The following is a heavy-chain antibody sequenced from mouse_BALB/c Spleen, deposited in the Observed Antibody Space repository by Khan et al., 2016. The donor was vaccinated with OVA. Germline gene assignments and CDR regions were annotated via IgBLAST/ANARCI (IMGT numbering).Heavy chain of an antibody. Sequence: EVKLEESGPGLVKPSQSLSLTCTVTGYSITSDYAWNWIRQFPGNKLEWMCYLRYSGITTYNPSLKNRFSITRNTSKTQFFLQLNSVTTEDTATYYCAELGRGYCDYGGQGTTLTVSS. J-gene: IGHJ2*01. D-gene: IGHD4-1*01. CDR1: GYSITSDYA. CDR2: LRYSGIT. V-gene: IGHV3-2*02. CDR3: AELGRGYCDY.